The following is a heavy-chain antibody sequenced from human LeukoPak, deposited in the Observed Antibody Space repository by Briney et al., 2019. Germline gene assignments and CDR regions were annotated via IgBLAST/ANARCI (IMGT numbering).Heavy chain of an antibody. CDR2: ISYDGSNK. J-gene: IGHJ4*02. CDR3: AREWNYYGSGSYYNLYFDY. D-gene: IGHD3-10*01. V-gene: IGHV3-30*04. Sequence: PGRSLRLSCAASGFTFSSYAMHWVRQAPGKGLEWVAVISYDGSNKYYADSVKGRFTISRDNSKNTLYPQMNSLRAEDTAVYYCAREWNYYGSGSYYNLYFDYWGQGTLVTVSS. CDR1: GFTFSSYA.